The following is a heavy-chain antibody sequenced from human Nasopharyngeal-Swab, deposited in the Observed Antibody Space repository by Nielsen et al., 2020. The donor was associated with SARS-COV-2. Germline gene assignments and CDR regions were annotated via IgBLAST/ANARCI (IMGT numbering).Heavy chain of an antibody. CDR3: AKGYDSSGYYSRGWYFDL. D-gene: IGHD3-22*01. V-gene: IGHV3-23*01. Sequence: WIRQPPGKGLEWVAAISGSGGRTYYADSVKGRFTISRDNSQNTLYLQMNSLRAEDTAVYYCAKGYDSSGYYSRGWYFDLWGRGTLVTVSS. CDR2: ISGSGGRT. J-gene: IGHJ2*01.